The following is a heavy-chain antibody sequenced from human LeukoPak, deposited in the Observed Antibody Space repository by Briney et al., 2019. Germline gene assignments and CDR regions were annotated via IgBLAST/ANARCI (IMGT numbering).Heavy chain of an antibody. CDR2: ISAYNGNT. D-gene: IGHD2-2*02. J-gene: IGHJ5*02. CDR3: ASYCGGTSGHSP. CDR1: GYTFTSYG. Sequence: ASVKVSCKASGYTFTSYGISWVRQAPGQGLEWMGWISAYNGNTNYAQKLQGRVTMTTDTSTSPAYMELSSLRAEDPAVYYCASYCGGTSGHSPWGQGTLVTVSS. V-gene: IGHV1-18*01.